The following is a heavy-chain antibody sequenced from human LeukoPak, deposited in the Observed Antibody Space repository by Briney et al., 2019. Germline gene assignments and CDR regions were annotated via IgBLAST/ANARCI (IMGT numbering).Heavy chain of an antibody. CDR3: ARDQGRWLQLRFDY. J-gene: IGHJ4*02. CDR2: ISGSGGST. V-gene: IGHV3-23*01. Sequence: GGSLRLSCAASGFTFSNCVISWVRQAPGKGLEWVSGISGSGGSTYYADSVKGRFTISRDNSKNTLYLQMNSLRAEDTAVYYCARDQGRWLQLRFDYWGQGTLVTVSS. D-gene: IGHD5-24*01. CDR1: GFTFSNCV.